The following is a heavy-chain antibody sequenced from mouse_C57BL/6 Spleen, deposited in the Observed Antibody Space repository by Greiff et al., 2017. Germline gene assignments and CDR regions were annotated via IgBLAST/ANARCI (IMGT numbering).Heavy chain of an antibody. D-gene: IGHD3-2*02. CDR2: INPSTGGT. Sequence: VQLQQSGPELVKPGASVKISCKASGYSFTGYYMNWVKQSPEKSLEWIGEINPSTGGTTYNQKFKAKATLTVDKSSSTAYMQLKSLTSEDSAVYYCARWDYSSGYAWFAYGGQGTLVTVSA. CDR3: ARWDYSSGYAWFAY. V-gene: IGHV1-42*01. J-gene: IGHJ3*01. CDR1: GYSFTGYY.